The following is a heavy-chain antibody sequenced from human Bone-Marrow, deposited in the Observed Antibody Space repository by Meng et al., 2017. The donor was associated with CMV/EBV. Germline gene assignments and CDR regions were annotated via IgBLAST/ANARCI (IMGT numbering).Heavy chain of an antibody. CDR1: GFTFSDYY. CDR3: ARGDWKYIHYFSYGMDI. V-gene: IGHV3-11*01. Sequence: GESLKISCAASGFTFSDYYMNWIRQAPGKGLEWVSYITNSGSSIYYADSVKGRFTVSRDNAENSLYLQMNSLRAEDTAEYYCARGDWKYIHYFSYGMDIWGQGTTVTVSS. J-gene: IGHJ6*02. CDR2: ITNSGSSI. D-gene: IGHD1-1*01.